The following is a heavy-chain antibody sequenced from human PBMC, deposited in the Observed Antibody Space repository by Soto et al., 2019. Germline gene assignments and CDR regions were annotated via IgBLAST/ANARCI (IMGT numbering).Heavy chain of an antibody. CDR3: ANRVLRTVFGLVTTTAIYFHF. Sequence: QITLNESGPTPVKPRQTLTLTCTFSGFSLTTSGVGVGWIRQSPGKAPEWLALIYWDDDKRYSPSLKSRLTITKDTSKNQVDLTMADLDPADTATYYCANRVLRTVFGLVTTTAIYFHFWGQGTPVAVSS. CDR2: IYWDDDK. D-gene: IGHD3-3*01. V-gene: IGHV2-5*02. J-gene: IGHJ4*02. CDR1: GFSLTTSGVG.